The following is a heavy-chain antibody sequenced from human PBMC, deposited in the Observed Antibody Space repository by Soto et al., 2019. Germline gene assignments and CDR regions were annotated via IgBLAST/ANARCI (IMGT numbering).Heavy chain of an antibody. CDR2: IYYSGST. D-gene: IGHD3-10*01. CDR1: GGSISSYY. Sequence: PSETLSLTCTFSGGSISSYYWSWIRQPPGKGLEWTGYIYYSGSTNYNPSLKSRVTISVDTSKNQFSLKLSSVTAADTAVYYCARAPTMVRGVTPKGYYYYGMDVWGQGTTVT. CDR3: ARAPTMVRGVTPKGYYYYGMDV. V-gene: IGHV4-59*01. J-gene: IGHJ6*02.